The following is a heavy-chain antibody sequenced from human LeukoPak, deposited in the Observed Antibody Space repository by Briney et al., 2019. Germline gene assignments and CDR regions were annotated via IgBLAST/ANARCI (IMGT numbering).Heavy chain of an antibody. J-gene: IGHJ4*02. CDR1: GFTFSSYG. V-gene: IGHV3-30*02. Sequence: GGSLRLSCAASGFTFSSYGMHWVRQAPGKGLEWVAFIRYDGSNKYYADSVKGRFTISRDNSKNTLYLQMNSLRAEDTAVYYCAKDRWGREWSGELCYFDYWGQGTLVTVSS. CDR2: IRYDGSNK. D-gene: IGHD3-10*01. CDR3: AKDRWGREWSGELCYFDY.